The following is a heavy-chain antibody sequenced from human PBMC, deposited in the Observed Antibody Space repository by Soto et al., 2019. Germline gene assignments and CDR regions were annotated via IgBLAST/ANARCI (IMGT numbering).Heavy chain of an antibody. CDR2: IYYSGST. CDR3: ARVQRDYGDYVITFDP. J-gene: IGHJ5*02. CDR1: GGSISSGGYY. V-gene: IGHV4-31*03. Sequence: SETLSLTCTVSGGSISSGGYYWSWIRQHPGKGLERIGYIYYSGSTYYNPSLKSRVTISVDTSKNQFSLKLSSVTAADTAVYYCARVQRDYGDYVITFDPWGQGTLVTVSS. D-gene: IGHD4-17*01.